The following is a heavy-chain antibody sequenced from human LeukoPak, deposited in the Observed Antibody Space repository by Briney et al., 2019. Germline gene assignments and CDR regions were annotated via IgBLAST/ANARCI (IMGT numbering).Heavy chain of an antibody. CDR2: MNPNSGNT. CDR1: GYTFTSYD. V-gene: IGHV1-8*01. CDR3: AREFPRRGNGPYYYYYGMDV. J-gene: IGHJ6*02. D-gene: IGHD2-8*01. Sequence: GASVKVSCKASGYTFTSYDINWVRQATGQGLEWMGWMNPNSGNTGYAQKFQGRVTMTRNTSISTAYMELSSLISEDTAVYYCAREFPRRGNGPYYYYYGMDVWGQGTTVTVSS.